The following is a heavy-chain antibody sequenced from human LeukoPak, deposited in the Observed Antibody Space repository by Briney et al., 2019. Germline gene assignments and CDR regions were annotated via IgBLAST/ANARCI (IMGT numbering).Heavy chain of an antibody. CDR2: INPNSGVT. V-gene: IGHV1-2*06. J-gene: IGHJ6*02. CDR3: ARDRSGILGYYYNGMDV. CDR1: GYTFTGYH. D-gene: IGHD3-10*01. Sequence: ASVKVSCKASGYTFTGYHVHWVRQAPGQGLEWMGRINPNSGVTNYAQKFQGRVTITRHTSITTAYMELSRLRSDDTAVYYCARDRSGILGYYYNGMDVWGQGTTVTVSS.